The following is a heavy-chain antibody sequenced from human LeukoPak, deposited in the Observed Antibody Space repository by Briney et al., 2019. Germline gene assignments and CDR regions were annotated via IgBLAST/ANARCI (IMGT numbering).Heavy chain of an antibody. Sequence: GGSLRLSCAASGFTFSSYGMHWVRQAPGKGLEWVAFIRYDGSDKYYLDSVKGRFTISRDNSKNTLYLQMNSLRAEDSAVYHCVKDYRSGSYMGHFDYWGQGTLVTVSS. CDR3: VKDYRSGSYMGHFDY. D-gene: IGHD6-19*01. CDR2: IRYDGSDK. CDR1: GFTFSSYG. J-gene: IGHJ4*02. V-gene: IGHV3-30*02.